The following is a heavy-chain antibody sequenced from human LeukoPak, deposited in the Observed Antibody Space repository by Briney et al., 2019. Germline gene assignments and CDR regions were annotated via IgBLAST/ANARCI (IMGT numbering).Heavy chain of an antibody. D-gene: IGHD5-24*01. V-gene: IGHV3-21*01. J-gene: IGHJ5*02. CDR1: GFTFSSYS. Sequence: GGSLRLSCAASGFTFSSYSMNWVRQAPGKGLEWVPSISSSSSYIYYADSVKGRFTISRDNAKNSLYLQMNSLRAEDTAVYYCARVGLGWLQFDENWFDPWGQGTLVTVSS. CDR2: ISSSSSYI. CDR3: ARVGLGWLQFDENWFDP.